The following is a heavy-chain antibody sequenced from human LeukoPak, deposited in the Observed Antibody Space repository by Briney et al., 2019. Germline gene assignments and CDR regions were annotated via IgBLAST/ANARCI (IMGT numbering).Heavy chain of an antibody. CDR2: IYSGGNT. J-gene: IGHJ6*02. CDR1: GFTVSINY. V-gene: IGHV3-53*01. CDR3: ARVSGSSLLSPMDV. Sequence: GGSLRLSCAASGFTVSINYTSWVRQAPGQGLEWVSVIYSGGNTYYPDSVKGRFTISRDNSKNTLYLQMNSLRVDDTAVYYCARVSGSSLLSPMDVWGQGTTVTVSS. D-gene: IGHD2/OR15-2a*01.